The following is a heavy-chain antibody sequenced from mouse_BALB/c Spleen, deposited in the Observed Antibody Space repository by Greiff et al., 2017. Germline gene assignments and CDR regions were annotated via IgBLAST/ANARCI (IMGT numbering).Heavy chain of an antibody. V-gene: IGHV5-17*02. Sequence: EVNLVESGGGLVQPGGSRELSCAASGFTFSSFGMHWVRQAPEKGLEWVAYISSGSSTIYYADTVKGRFTISRDNPKNTLFLQMTSLRSEDTAMYYCARWPYYGGAMDYWGQGTSVTVSS. J-gene: IGHJ4*01. CDR2: ISSGSSTI. CDR1: GFTFSSFG. D-gene: IGHD1-1*02. CDR3: ARWPYYGGAMDY.